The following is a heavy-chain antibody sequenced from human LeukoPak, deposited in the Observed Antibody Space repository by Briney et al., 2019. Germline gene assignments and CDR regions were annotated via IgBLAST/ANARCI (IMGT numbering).Heavy chain of an antibody. D-gene: IGHD5-18*01. CDR2: IGRGTSGT. Sequence: GGSLRLSCAASGFTFSAYSMNWVRQAPGKGPEWLSYIGRGTSGTHYADSVQGRFTISRGDDKNSLYLQMYSLRVEDTAIYYCAREHSYIYGSQYFDLWGRGALVTVSS. CDR1: GFTFSAYS. V-gene: IGHV3-48*01. J-gene: IGHJ2*01. CDR3: AREHSYIYGSQYFDL.